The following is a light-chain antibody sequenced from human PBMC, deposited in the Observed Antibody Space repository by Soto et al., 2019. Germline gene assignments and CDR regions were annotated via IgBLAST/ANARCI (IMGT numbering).Light chain of an antibody. CDR2: DAS. CDR1: QGIRDE. Sequence: AIQLTQSPSSLSASLGDRVSITCRASQGIRDELGWYQQRPGADPKLLIYDASTLQTGVPSRFGGSGSGTDFTLTISSLQPEDFATYYCLQDNSYPRTFGQGTKVEL. J-gene: IGKJ1*01. CDR3: LQDNSYPRT. V-gene: IGKV1-6*01.